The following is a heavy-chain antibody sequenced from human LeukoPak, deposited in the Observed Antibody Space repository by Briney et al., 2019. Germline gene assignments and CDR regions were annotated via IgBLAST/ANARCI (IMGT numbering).Heavy chain of an antibody. CDR3: ARVPAAGTRAFDI. J-gene: IGHJ3*02. D-gene: IGHD6-13*01. CDR1: GGSISSGSYY. Sequence: SETLSLTCTVSGGSISSGSYYWSWIRQPAGKGLEWIGRIYTSGSTNYNPSLKSRVTISVDTSKNEFSLKLSSVTAADTAVYYCARVPAAGTRAFDIWGQGTMVTVSS. CDR2: IYTSGST. V-gene: IGHV4-61*02.